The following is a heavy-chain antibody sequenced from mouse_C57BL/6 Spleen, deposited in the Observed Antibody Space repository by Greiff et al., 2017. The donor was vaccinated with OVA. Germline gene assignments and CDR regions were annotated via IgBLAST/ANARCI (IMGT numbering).Heavy chain of an antibody. CDR3: ARGGGNWDYYAMDY. J-gene: IGHJ4*01. V-gene: IGHV3-6*01. CDR1: GYSITSGYY. Sequence: EVKLMESGPGLVKPSQSLSLTCSVTGYSITSGYYWNWIRQFPGNKLEWMGYISYDGSNNYNPSLKNRISITRDTSKNQFFLKLNSVTTEDTVTYYCARGGGNWDYYAMDYWGQGTSVTVSS. CDR2: ISYDGSN. D-gene: IGHD4-1*01.